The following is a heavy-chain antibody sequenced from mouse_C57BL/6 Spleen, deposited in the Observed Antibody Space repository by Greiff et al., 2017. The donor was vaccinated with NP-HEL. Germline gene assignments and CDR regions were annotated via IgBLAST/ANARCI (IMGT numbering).Heavy chain of an antibody. CDR2: INPSTGGT. Sequence: EVKLMESGPELVKPGASVKISCKASGYSFTGYYMNWVKQSPEKSLEWIGEINPSTGGTTYNQKFKAKATLTVDKSSSTAYMQLKSLTSEDSAVYYCARKLDYWGQGTTLTVSS. CDR1: GYSFTGYY. J-gene: IGHJ2*01. CDR3: ARKLDY. V-gene: IGHV1-42*01.